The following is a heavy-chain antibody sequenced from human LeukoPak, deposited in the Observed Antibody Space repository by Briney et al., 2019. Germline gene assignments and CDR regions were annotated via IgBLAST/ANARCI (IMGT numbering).Heavy chain of an antibody. CDR1: GITLSSYW. J-gene: IGHJ4*02. Sequence: GALRLFCAASGITLSSYWMSWVRKAPGKGLEWVANIKQDGSEKYYVDSVKGRFTISRDNAKNSLYLQMNSLRAEDTAVYYCARDLYSSGCFDYWGQGTLVTVS. CDR2: IKQDGSEK. CDR3: ARDLYSSGCFDY. V-gene: IGHV3-7*01. D-gene: IGHD6-19*01.